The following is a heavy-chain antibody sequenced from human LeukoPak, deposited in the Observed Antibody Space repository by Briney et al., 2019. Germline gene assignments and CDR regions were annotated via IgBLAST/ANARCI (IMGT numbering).Heavy chain of an antibody. J-gene: IGHJ3*02. CDR2: MNPNSGNT. CDR3: ARLSLLLPDAFDI. D-gene: IGHD1-26*01. CDR1: GYTFTSYD. V-gene: IGHV1-8*03. Sequence: ASVKVSCKASGYTFTSYDINWVRQATGQGLEWMGWMNPNSGNTYNAQKLQGRVTILRNTSIRTAYMELSSRRSEYTAVYYCARLSLLLPDAFDIWGQGTMVTVSS.